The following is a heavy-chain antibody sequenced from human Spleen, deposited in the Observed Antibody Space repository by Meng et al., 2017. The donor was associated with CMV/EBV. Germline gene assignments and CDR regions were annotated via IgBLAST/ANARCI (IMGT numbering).Heavy chain of an antibody. CDR1: GFTFSSHW. J-gene: IGHJ6*02. CDR3: ARVAAAGRGMDV. CDR2: INQDESQK. D-gene: IGHD6-13*01. Sequence: GGSLRLSCAASGFTFSSHWMTWVRQAPGEGLEWVANINQDESQKNYVDSVKGRFTISRDNAKNSLFLQINSLRVEDTAVYFCARVAAAGRGMDVWGPGTTVTVSS. V-gene: IGHV3-7*04.